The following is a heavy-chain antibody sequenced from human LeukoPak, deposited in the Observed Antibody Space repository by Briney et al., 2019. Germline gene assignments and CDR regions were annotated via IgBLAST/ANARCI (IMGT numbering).Heavy chain of an antibody. V-gene: IGHV4-34*01. Sequence: SETLSLTCAVYGGSFSGYYWSWIRQPPGKGLEWIGEINHSGSTNYNPSLKSRVTISVDTSKNQFSLKLSSVTAADTAVYYCARGGEMATSPWGQGTLVTVSS. CDR3: ARGGEMATSP. CDR1: GGSFSGYY. CDR2: INHSGST. D-gene: IGHD5-24*01. J-gene: IGHJ5*02.